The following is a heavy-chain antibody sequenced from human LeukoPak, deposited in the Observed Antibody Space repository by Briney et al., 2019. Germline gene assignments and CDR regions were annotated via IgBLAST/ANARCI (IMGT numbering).Heavy chain of an antibody. CDR1: GYTFTGYY. V-gene: IGHV1-2*06. Sequence: ASVKVSCKASGYTFTGYYMHWVRQAPGQGLEWMGRVNPNNGVPNYAQKFQGRVTMTRDTAISTAYMELSSLRSEDTAVYYCARRCSSSWYYYYYYMDVWGKGTTVTVSS. CDR3: ARRCSSSWYYYYYYMDV. CDR2: VNPNNGVP. J-gene: IGHJ6*03. D-gene: IGHD6-13*01.